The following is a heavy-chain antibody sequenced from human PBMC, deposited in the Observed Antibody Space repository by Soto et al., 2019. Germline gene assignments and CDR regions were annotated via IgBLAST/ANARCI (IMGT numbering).Heavy chain of an antibody. D-gene: IGHD3-22*01. J-gene: IGHJ6*02. Sequence: SVKVSCKASGGTFSSYAISWVRQAPGQGLEWMGGIIPIFGTTNYAQKFQGRVTITADESTSTAYMELSSLRSEDTAVYYCARTMIVGAVYYYYGMDVWGQGTTVTVSS. CDR1: GGTFSSYA. CDR2: IIPIFGTT. V-gene: IGHV1-69*13. CDR3: ARTMIVGAVYYYYGMDV.